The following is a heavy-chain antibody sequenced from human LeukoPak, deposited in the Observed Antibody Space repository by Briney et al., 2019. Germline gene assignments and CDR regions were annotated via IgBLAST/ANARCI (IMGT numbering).Heavy chain of an antibody. D-gene: IGHD3-3*01. CDR3: ARRSGPFGVVIKRSSHGPIGY. CDR1: GGSFSGYY. J-gene: IGHJ4*02. Sequence: SETLSLTCAVYGGSFSGYYWSWIRQPPGKGLECLAENNHSGSTNYNPSLKSRVTISVDTSKNQFSLKLSSVTAADTAVYYCARRSGPFGVVIKRSSHGPIGYWGQGTLVTVSS. V-gene: IGHV4-34*01. CDR2: NNHSGST.